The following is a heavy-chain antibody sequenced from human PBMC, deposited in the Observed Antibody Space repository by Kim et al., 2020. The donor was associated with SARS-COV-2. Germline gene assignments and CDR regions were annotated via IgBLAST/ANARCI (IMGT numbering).Heavy chain of an antibody. Sequence: SETLSLTCSVSAGSINSYNWSWIRQPPGKGLEWIGYINNTGSANYNPSLKSRVTMTVDTSTNKFSLKLNSVTAADTAVYYCAGRSAITMTTGYYFEYWGQGTLVTVSS. V-gene: IGHV4-4*09. J-gene: IGHJ4*02. CDR2: INNTGSA. D-gene: IGHD4-4*01. CDR3: AGRSAITMTTGYYFEY. CDR1: AGSINSYN.